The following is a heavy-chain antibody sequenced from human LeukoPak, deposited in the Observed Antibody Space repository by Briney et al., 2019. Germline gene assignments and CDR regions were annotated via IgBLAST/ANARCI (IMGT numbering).Heavy chain of an antibody. J-gene: IGHJ4*02. CDR2: ISANGGST. CDR1: GFTFGSSV. Sequence: PGGSLRLSCAASGFTFGSSVMNWVRQAPGKGLEWVSGISANGGSTYYADSVKGRFTISRDTSKNTLYLQMDSLRAEDTAVYYCAKAWSGDWYDYWGQGTLVTVSS. D-gene: IGHD6-19*01. CDR3: AKAWSGDWYDY. V-gene: IGHV3-23*01.